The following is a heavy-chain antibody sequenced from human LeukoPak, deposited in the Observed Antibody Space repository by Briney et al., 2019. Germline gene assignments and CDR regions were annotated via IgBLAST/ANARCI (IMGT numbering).Heavy chain of an antibody. Sequence: PGGSLRLSCAASGFTVSSNYMSWVRQAPGKGLEWVSVIYSGGSTYYADSVKGRFTISRDNSKNTLYLQMNSLRAEDTAVYYCAREWGGYCSSTSCYTRGIFDYWGQGTLVTVSS. CDR3: AREWGGYCSSTSCYTRGIFDY. V-gene: IGHV3-66*01. CDR1: GFTVSSNY. CDR2: IYSGGST. J-gene: IGHJ4*02. D-gene: IGHD2-2*02.